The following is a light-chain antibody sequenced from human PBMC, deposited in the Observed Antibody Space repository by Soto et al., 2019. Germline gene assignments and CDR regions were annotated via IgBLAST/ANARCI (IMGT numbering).Light chain of an antibody. CDR2: GAS. CDR1: QSVSSSY. V-gene: IGKV3-20*01. J-gene: IGKJ5*01. CDR3: QHYDSLPIT. Sequence: EILLTQSPGTLSLSPWEIATLSCRASQSVSSSYLAWYQQKPGQAPRLLIYGASSRATGIPDRFSGSGSGTDFTLTISRLEPEDFAVFYCQHYDSLPITFGQGTRLEIK.